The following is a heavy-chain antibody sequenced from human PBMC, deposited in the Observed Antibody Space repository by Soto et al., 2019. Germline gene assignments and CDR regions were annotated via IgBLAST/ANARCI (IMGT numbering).Heavy chain of an antibody. D-gene: IGHD6-19*01. V-gene: IGHV3-7*04. CDR3: TGGSGGLQTD. Sequence: EVQLVESGGGLVQPGGSLRLSCAASGFSSSPFWMTWVRQAPGKGLEWVALIKQDGSEEFYVDSVKGRFTISRDNAKNSVYLQMDSLRVEDTAVYYCTGGSGGLQTDWGQGTLVTVSS. J-gene: IGHJ4*02. CDR2: IKQDGSEE. CDR1: GFSSSPFW.